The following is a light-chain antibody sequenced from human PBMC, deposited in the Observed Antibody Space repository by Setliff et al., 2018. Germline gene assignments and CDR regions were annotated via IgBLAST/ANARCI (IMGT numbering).Light chain of an antibody. CDR3: QQYGSSKS. J-gene: IGKJ1*01. Sequence: ETVLTQSPGTLSLSPGERATLSCRASQSVRNNYLAWYQQKPGQAPRLLIYAASSRATGIPDRFSGSGSGTDFTLTISRLEPEDFAVYYCQQYGSSKSFGQGTKVDIK. CDR1: QSVRNNY. CDR2: AAS. V-gene: IGKV3-20*01.